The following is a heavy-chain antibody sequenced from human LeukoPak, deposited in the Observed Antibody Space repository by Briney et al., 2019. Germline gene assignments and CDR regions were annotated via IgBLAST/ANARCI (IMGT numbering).Heavy chain of an antibody. V-gene: IGHV4-59*13. D-gene: IGHD3-9*01. CDR1: GGSISSYS. Sequence: PSETLSLTCSVSGGSISSYSWTWIRQPPGKGLEWIGFIDYSRSSNYNPSLKSRVTISADPSTNHFSLNLTSVTAADTAVYFCARDHPVADWAPDIWGRGTMVTVSS. CDR2: IDYSRSS. CDR3: ARDHPVADWAPDI. J-gene: IGHJ3*02.